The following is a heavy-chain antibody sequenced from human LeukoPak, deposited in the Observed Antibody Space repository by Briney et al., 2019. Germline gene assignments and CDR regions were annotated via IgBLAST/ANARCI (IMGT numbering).Heavy chain of an antibody. CDR1: GGSISSSSYY. Sequence: PSETLSLTCTVSGGSISSSSYYWGWIRQPPGKGLEWIGSIYYSGSTYYNPSLKSRVTISVDTSKNQFSLKLSSVTAADTAVYYCARGVGFEGRGVNDYWGQGTLVTVSS. D-gene: IGHD5-12*01. CDR3: ARGVGFEGRGVNDY. J-gene: IGHJ4*02. V-gene: IGHV4-39*07. CDR2: IYYSGST.